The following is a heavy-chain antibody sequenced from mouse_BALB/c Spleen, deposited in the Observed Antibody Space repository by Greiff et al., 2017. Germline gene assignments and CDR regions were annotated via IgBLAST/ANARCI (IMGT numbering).Heavy chain of an antibody. J-gene: IGHJ2*01. D-gene: IGHD2-1*01. Sequence: EVKVEESGPSLVKPSQTLSLTCSVTGDSITSGYWNWIRKFPGNKLEYMGYISYSGSTYYNPSLKSRISITRDTSKNQYYLQLNSVTTEDTATYYCARYYYGNYLFDYWGQGTTLTVSS. V-gene: IGHV3-8*02. CDR3: ARYYYGNYLFDY. CDR2: ISYSGST. CDR1: GDSITSGY.